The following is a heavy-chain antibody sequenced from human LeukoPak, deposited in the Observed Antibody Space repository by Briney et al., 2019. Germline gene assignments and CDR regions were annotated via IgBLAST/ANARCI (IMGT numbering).Heavy chain of an antibody. Sequence: GGSLKLSVPASGSTFTAFTLVGFGRPPGRGRWGFRTITTSDGNTYYADSVKGRFTVSRDNSKNTLFLQMNSLRAEDTAVYYCAKDGGLWVSAHWGDSWGRGTLVTVSS. D-gene: IGHD7-27*01. CDR2: ITTSDGNT. J-gene: IGHJ4*02. CDR3: AKDGGLWVSAHWGDS. CDR1: GSTFTAFT. V-gene: IGHV3-23*01.